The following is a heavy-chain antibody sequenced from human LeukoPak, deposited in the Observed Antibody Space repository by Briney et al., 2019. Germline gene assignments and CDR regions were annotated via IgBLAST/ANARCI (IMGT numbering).Heavy chain of an antibody. CDR3: ARHTWRGTTSRYYFDY. J-gene: IGHJ4*02. Sequence: SETLSLTCTVSGDSISSYYWSWIRQPPGKGLEWIGTIYYGGSTYYNPSLKSRVTISVDTSKNQFSLKLSSVTAADTAVYYCARHTWRGTTSRYYFDYWGQGTLVTVSS. CDR1: GDSISSYY. CDR2: IYYGGST. V-gene: IGHV4-59*04. D-gene: IGHD2-2*01.